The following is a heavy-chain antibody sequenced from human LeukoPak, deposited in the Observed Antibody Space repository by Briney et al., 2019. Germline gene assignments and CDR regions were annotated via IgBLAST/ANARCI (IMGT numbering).Heavy chain of an antibody. CDR3: ARAPFSADSSATPPAFDI. D-gene: IGHD3-22*01. V-gene: IGHV3-53*01. Sequence: GGSLRLSCAASGFTVSRHYMSWVRQAPGKGLEWVSIIYSPGGTYYADSVKGRFTISRDNSKNTIYLQMNSLRVDDTAVYYCARAPFSADSSATPPAFDILGHGTMVTVSS. CDR2: IYSPGGT. J-gene: IGHJ3*02. CDR1: GFTVSRHY.